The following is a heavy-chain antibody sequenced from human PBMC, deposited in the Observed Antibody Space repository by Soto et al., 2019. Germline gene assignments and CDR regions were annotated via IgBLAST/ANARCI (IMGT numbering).Heavy chain of an antibody. CDR2: IIPILGIA. CDR1: GGTFSSYT. V-gene: IGHV1-69*02. J-gene: IGHJ4*02. Sequence: QVPLVQSGAEVKKPGSSVKVSCKASGGTFSSYTISWVRQAPGQGLEWMGRIIPILGIANYAQKFQGRVTITADKSTSTAYMELSSLRSEDTAVYYCARSRGIAVAGTGFDYWGQGTLVTVSS. CDR3: ARSRGIAVAGTGFDY. D-gene: IGHD6-19*01.